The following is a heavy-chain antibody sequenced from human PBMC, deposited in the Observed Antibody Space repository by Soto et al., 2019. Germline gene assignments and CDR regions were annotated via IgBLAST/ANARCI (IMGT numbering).Heavy chain of an antibody. CDR1: GYTFTSYG. CDR3: ARWGDRIQLWSPDTYYYYGMDV. J-gene: IGHJ6*02. Sequence: ASVKVSCKASGYTFTSYGISWVRQAPGQGLEWMGWISAYNGNTNYAQKLQGRVTMTTDTSTSTAYMELRSLRSDDTAVYYCARWGDRIQLWSPDTYYYYGMDVWGQGTTVTVSS. CDR2: ISAYNGNT. D-gene: IGHD5-18*01. V-gene: IGHV1-18*01.